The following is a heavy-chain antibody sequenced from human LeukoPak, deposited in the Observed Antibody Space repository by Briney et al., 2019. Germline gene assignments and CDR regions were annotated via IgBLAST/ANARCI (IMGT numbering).Heavy chain of an antibody. D-gene: IGHD6-19*01. V-gene: IGHV4-34*01. CDR3: ASGVPFTHSSGWYFDY. CDR2: INHSGST. Sequence: SETLSLTCAVYGGSFSGYYWSWIRQPPGKGLEGIREINHSGSTNYNPSLKSRVTISVDTSKNQFSLKLSSVTAADTAVYYCASGVPFTHSSGWYFDYWGQGTLVTVSS. CDR1: GGSFSGYY. J-gene: IGHJ4*02.